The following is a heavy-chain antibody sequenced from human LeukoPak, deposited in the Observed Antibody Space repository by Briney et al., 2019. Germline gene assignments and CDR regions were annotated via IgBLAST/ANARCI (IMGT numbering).Heavy chain of an antibody. J-gene: IGHJ4*02. CDR1: GGSFSGYY. Sequence: SETLSLTCAVYGGSFSGYYWSWIRQPPGKGLEWIGEINHSGSTNYNPSLKSRVTISVDTSKNQFSLKLSSVTAADTAVYYCARARYSSSWYPVYWGQGTLVTVSS. V-gene: IGHV4-34*01. D-gene: IGHD6-13*01. CDR2: INHSGST. CDR3: ARARYSSSWYPVY.